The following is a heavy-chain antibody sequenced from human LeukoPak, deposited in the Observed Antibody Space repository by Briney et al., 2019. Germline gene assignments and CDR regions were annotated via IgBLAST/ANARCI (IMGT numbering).Heavy chain of an antibody. V-gene: IGHV4-59*12. CDR3: AGTFSIAAAGTPVDY. CDR2: IYYSGST. CDR1: GGSISSYY. J-gene: IGHJ4*02. Sequence: TSSETLSLTCTVSGGSISSYYWSWIRQPPGKGLEWIGYIYYSGSTNYNPSLKSRVTMSVDTSKNQFSLKLSSVTAADTAVYYCAGTFSIAAAGTPVDYWGQGTLVTVSS. D-gene: IGHD6-13*01.